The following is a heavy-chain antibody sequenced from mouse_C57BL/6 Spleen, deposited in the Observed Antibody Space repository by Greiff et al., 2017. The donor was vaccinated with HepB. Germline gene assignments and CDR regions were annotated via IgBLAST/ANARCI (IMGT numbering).Heavy chain of an antibody. Sequence: VQLQQPGAELVMPGASVKLSCKASGYTFTSYWMHWVKQRPGQGLEWIGEIDPSDSYTNYNQKFKGKSTLTVDKSSSTAYMQLSSLTSEDSAVYYCARSTTVPWYFDVWGTGTTVTVSS. CDR2: IDPSDSYT. V-gene: IGHV1-69*01. J-gene: IGHJ1*03. CDR3: ARSTTVPWYFDV. CDR1: GYTFTSYW. D-gene: IGHD1-1*01.